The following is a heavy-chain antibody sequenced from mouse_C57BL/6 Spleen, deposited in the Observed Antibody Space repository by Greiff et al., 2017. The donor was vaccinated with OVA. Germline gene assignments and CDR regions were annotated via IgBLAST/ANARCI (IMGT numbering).Heavy chain of an antibody. D-gene: IGHD3-2*02. V-gene: IGHV5-12*01. Sequence: EVHLVESGGGLVQPGGSLKLSCAASGFTFSDYYMYWVRQTPEKRLEWVAYISNGGGSTYYPDTVKGRFTISRDNAKNTLYLQMSRLKSEDTAMYYCARSSGYDFDYWGQGTTLTVSS. J-gene: IGHJ2*01. CDR2: ISNGGGST. CDR1: GFTFSDYY. CDR3: ARSSGYDFDY.